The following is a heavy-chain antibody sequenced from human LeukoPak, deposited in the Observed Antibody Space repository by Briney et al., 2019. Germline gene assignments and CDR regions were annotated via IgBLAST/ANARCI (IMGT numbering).Heavy chain of an antibody. CDR2: ISGSSDYI. D-gene: IGHD2-2*01. J-gene: IGHJ4*02. CDR1: GFTFSDYN. V-gene: IGHV3-21*01. CDR3: ARGYTSTSRMIDF. Sequence: PGGSLRLSCAASGFTFSDYNMSWVRQAPGKGLEWVSSISGSSDYIYYADSLKGRFTISRDNAENSLYLQMNSLRADDTAVYYCARGYTSTSRMIDFWGQGTQVTVSS.